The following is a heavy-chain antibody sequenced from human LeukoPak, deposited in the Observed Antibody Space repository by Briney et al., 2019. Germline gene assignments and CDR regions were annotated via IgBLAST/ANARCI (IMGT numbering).Heavy chain of an antibody. CDR3: ASFGVAVAGKKGNYFDY. J-gene: IGHJ4*02. CDR1: GGSISSYH. V-gene: IGHV4-59*01. Sequence: SETLSLTCTVSGGSISSYHWSWIRQPPGKGLEWIGYIYYSGSTNYNPSLKSRVTISVDTSKNQFSLKLSSVTAADTAVYYCASFGVAVAGKKGNYFDYWGQGTLVTVSS. D-gene: IGHD6-19*01. CDR2: IYYSGST.